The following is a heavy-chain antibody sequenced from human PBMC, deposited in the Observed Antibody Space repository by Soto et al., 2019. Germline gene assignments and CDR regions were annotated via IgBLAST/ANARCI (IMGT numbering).Heavy chain of an antibody. CDR1: GGSISSGGHS. CDR3: ARGGLLPDY. J-gene: IGHJ4*02. V-gene: IGHV4-30-2*01. D-gene: IGHD6-19*01. CDR2: ISHSGST. Sequence: QLQLQESDSGLMKPSQTLSLTCAVSGGSISSGGHSWSWIRQPPGKGLEWIGYISHSGSTYYNPSLKSRVTISVDRSKNQFSLKLSSVTAADTAVYYCARGGLLPDYWGQGTLVTVSS.